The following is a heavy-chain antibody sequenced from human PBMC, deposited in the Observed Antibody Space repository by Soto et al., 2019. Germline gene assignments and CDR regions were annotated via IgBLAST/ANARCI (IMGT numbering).Heavy chain of an antibody. CDR1: GYSFTSYA. D-gene: IGHD6-13*01. CDR3: AKSSSWYMLDY. J-gene: IGHJ4*02. V-gene: IGHV1-3*01. Sequence: QVQLVQSGAEVKKPGASVKVSCKASGYSFTSYAMHWVRQAPGQRLEWLGWINAGNGNTKYSQKFQGRVTITGDTSASTAYMELSSLRSEDTAVYYCAKSSSWYMLDYWGQGTLVTVSS. CDR2: INAGNGNT.